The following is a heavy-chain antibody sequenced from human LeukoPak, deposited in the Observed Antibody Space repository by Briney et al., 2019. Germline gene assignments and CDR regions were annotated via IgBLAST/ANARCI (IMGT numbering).Heavy chain of an antibody. CDR3: AKTWDYYDTFLSFDI. V-gene: IGHV3-30*18. Sequence: SGGSLRLSCAASGFTFSSYAMPWVRQAPGTGLGWVAVISYDGSNKYYADSVKGRFTISRDNSKNTLYLQMSSLRTEDTAVYYCAKTWDYYDTFLSFDIWGQGTMVTVSS. J-gene: IGHJ3*02. CDR1: GFTFSSYA. CDR2: ISYDGSNK. D-gene: IGHD3-22*01.